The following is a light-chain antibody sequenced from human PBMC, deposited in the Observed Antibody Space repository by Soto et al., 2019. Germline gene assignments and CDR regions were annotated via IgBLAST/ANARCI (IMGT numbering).Light chain of an antibody. CDR3: QQYNNWPPIT. J-gene: IGKJ5*01. V-gene: IGKV3D-15*01. CDR1: QSVSTY. CDR2: GAS. Sequence: ESVLTQSPATLSLSPGERATLSCRASQSVSTYLAWYQQRPGQAPRLLIYGASTRATGIPDRFSGSGSGTEFTLTISSLQSEDFAVYYCQQYNNWPPITFGQGTRLEIK.